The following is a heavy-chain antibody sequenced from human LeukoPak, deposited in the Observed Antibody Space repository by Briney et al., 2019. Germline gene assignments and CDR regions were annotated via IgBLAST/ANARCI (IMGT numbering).Heavy chain of an antibody. V-gene: IGHV6-1*01. CDR1: GDSVSNKNTA. CDR3: ARYRAARPGNHDAFDI. CDR2: TYYRSKWHS. Sequence: SQTLSLTCAISGDSVSNKNTAWNWIRRSPSGGLEWLGRTYYRSKWHSDYAVSLKSRITINPDTSKNLFSLQLGSVTPEDTAVYYCARYRAARPGNHDAFDIWGQGTMVTVSS. J-gene: IGHJ3*02. D-gene: IGHD6-6*01.